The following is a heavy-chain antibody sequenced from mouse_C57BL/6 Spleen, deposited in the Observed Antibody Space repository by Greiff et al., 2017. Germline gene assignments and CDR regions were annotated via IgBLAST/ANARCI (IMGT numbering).Heavy chain of an antibody. CDR1: GYTFTDYY. J-gene: IGHJ4*01. V-gene: IGHV1-19*01. CDR3: ARTRAPGCAMDD. Sequence: EVQLQQSGPVLVKPGASVKLSCKASGYTFTDYYMNWVKQSHGKSLEWIGVINPYNGGTSYNQKFKGKATLTVDKSSSTAYMELNSLTSEDSAVYYCARTRAPGCAMDDWGQGTSVTVSS. D-gene: IGHD3-1*01. CDR2: INPYNGGT.